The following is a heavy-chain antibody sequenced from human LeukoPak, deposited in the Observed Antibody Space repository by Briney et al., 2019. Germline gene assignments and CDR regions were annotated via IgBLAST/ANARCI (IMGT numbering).Heavy chain of an antibody. V-gene: IGHV3-15*01. CDR1: GFTFSNAW. CDR3: TTADCSSTSCYIRYYYYYMDV. D-gene: IGHD2-2*02. J-gene: IGHJ6*03. CDR2: IKSKTDGGTT. Sequence: PGGSLRLSCAASGFTFSNAWMSWVRQAPGKGLEWVGRIKSKTDGGTTDYAATVKGRFTISRDDSKNTLYLQMNSLKTEDTDVYYCTTADCSSTSCYIRYYYYYMDVWGTGTTVTVSS.